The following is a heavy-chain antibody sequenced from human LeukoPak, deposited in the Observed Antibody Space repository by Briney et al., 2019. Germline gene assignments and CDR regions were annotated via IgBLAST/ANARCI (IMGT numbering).Heavy chain of an antibody. J-gene: IGHJ4*02. CDR3: AKDLSSGWSFDS. V-gene: IGHV3-30*02. CDR1: GFIFRNHG. D-gene: IGHD3-22*01. Sequence: PGGSLRLSCAASGFIFRNHGMHWVRQAPGKGLEWVTFIWYDGSEKYYADSVRGRFTISRDNSKNTVNLQMNSLRTEDTALYYCAKDLSSGWSFDSWGQGTLVTVFS. CDR2: IWYDGSEK.